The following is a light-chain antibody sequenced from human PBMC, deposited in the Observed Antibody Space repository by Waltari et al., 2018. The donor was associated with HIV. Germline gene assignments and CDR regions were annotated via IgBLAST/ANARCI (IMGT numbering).Light chain of an antibody. CDR3: QQRSNWPIT. CDR2: DAS. CDR1: QSVSSY. J-gene: IGKJ5*01. Sequence: EIVLTQSPATLSLSPGERATLSCRASQSVSSYLAWYQQKAGQAPRLLIYDASSRATRIPARFSGSGSGTDFTLTISSLEPGDFGVYYCQQRSNWPITFGQGTRLEIK. V-gene: IGKV3-11*01.